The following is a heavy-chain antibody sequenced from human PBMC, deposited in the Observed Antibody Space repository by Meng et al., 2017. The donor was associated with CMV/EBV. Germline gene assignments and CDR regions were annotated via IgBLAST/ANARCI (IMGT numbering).Heavy chain of an antibody. CDR1: GFTFSSYA. CDR3: AKKSSSSSPRQYYFDY. D-gene: IGHD6-6*01. CDR2: ISGSGGST. Sequence: GESLKISCAASGFTFSSYAMSWVRQAPGKGLEWVSAISGSGGSTYYADSVKGRFTISRDNSKNTLYLQMNSLRAEDTAVYYCAKKSSSSSPRQYYFDYWSQGTLVTVSS. J-gene: IGHJ4*02. V-gene: IGHV3-23*01.